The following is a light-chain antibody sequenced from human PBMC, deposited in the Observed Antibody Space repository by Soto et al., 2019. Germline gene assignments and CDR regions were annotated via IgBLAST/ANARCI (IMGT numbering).Light chain of an antibody. CDR1: QSLQYSDGNTY. CDR3: MQSVYWPPYT. V-gene: IGKV2-30*01. CDR2: LVS. J-gene: IGKJ2*01. Sequence: DVVLTQSPLSLPVTLGQPASISCRSSQSLQYSDGNTYLHWFQQRPGQSPRRLIYLVSNRDSGVPDRFSGSGSGTDFTLRISRVEAEDVGVYYRMQSVYWPPYTFGQGTKLEIK.